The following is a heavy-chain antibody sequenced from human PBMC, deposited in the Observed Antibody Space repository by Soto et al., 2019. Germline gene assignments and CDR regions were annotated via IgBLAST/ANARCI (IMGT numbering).Heavy chain of an antibody. CDR2: ISSSSSYI. V-gene: IGHV3-21*01. D-gene: IGHD2-15*01. CDR1: GFTFSSYS. J-gene: IGHJ6*02. CDR3: ARDGYCSGGSCYGAYYYYYGMDV. Sequence: PGGSLRLSCVVSGFTFSSYSMNWVRQAPGKGLEWVSSISSSSSYIYYADSVKGRFTISRDNAKNSLYLQMNSLRDEDTAVYYCARDGYCSGGSCYGAYYYYYGMDVWGQGTTVTVSS.